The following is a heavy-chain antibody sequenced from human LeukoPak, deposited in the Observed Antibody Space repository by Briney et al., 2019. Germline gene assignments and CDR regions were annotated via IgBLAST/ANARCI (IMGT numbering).Heavy chain of an antibody. CDR1: GFAFDAFG. CDR3: AKSGGYCTDGICYHFDY. Sequence: SGGSLRLSCAASGFAFDAFGIHWVRQAPGKGLEWVAVTSSDGSKEYYGDSVKGRFTISRDNSKNMLYLQMNSLRAEDSGVYYCAKSGGYCTDGICYHFDYWGQGTLVTVSS. D-gene: IGHD2-8*01. CDR2: TSSDGSKE. J-gene: IGHJ4*02. V-gene: IGHV3-30*18.